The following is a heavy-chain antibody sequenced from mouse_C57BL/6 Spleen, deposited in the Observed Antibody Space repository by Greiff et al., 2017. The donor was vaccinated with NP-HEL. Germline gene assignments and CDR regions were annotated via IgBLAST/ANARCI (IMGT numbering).Heavy chain of an antibody. CDR3: ARTYYYGSSYYYFDY. J-gene: IGHJ2*01. Sequence: EVQLVESGGGLVKPGGSLKLSCAASGFTFSDYGMHWVRQAPEKGLEWVAYISSGSSTIYYADTVKGRFTISRDNAKNTLFLQMTSLRSEDTAMYYCARTYYYGSSYYYFDYWGQGTTLTVSS. CDR1: GFTFSDYG. CDR2: ISSGSSTI. D-gene: IGHD1-1*01. V-gene: IGHV5-17*01.